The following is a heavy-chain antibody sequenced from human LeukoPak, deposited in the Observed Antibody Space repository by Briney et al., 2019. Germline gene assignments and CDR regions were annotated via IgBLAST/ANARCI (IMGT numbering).Heavy chain of an antibody. CDR1: GFTFSDYY. V-gene: IGHV3-11*06. CDR2: ISSSSSYT. J-gene: IGHJ3*02. D-gene: IGHD6-19*01. Sequence: GGSLRLSCAASGFTFSDYYMSWIRQAPGKGLEWVSYISSSSSYTNYADSVKGRFTISRDNAKNSRYLQMNSLRAEDTAVYYCARGEAVAGPGNAFDIWGQGTMVTVSS. CDR3: ARGEAVAGPGNAFDI.